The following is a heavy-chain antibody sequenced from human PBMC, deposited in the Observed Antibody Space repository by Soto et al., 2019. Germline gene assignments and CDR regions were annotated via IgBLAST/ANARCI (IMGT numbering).Heavy chain of an antibody. V-gene: IGHV4-61*01. CDR1: GASVSSGSFY. J-gene: IGHJ4*02. D-gene: IGHD6-19*01. Sequence: SETLSLTCSVSGASVSSGSFYWSWIRQPPGKGLEWIGFIYNNETFNYNPSLKSRVTLSVGTSKHQFSLKLSSVTAADTAVYYCARVPLRYSSSHNFDSWGQGALVTVSS. CDR3: ARVPLRYSSSHNFDS. CDR2: IYNNETF.